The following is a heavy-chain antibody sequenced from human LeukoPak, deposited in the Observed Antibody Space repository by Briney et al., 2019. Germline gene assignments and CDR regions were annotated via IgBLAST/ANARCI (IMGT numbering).Heavy chain of an antibody. Sequence: GGSLRLSCAASGFRLRTYWMTWVRQGPGKGLEWVATIMEDGTETYYVDSVKGRFLISRDKAKNLLYLQMNSLLAEDTAVYYCARVRYYGSFSSYNWFDPWGQGTLVTVSS. CDR1: GFRLRTYW. D-gene: IGHD6-6*01. CDR2: IMEDGTET. J-gene: IGHJ5*02. V-gene: IGHV3-7*01. CDR3: ARVRYYGSFSSYNWFDP.